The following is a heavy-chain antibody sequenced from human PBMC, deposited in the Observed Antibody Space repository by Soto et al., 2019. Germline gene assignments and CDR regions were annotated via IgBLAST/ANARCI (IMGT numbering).Heavy chain of an antibody. Sequence: EVQLLESGGGLAQPGGSLRLSCAASGFSFSSYAMSWARQAPGKGLEWVSVISNSGGTTFYADSVKGRFTISRDNFKNTVFLQMSSLRAEDTAVYYCAKYVAVAGTALYGMDVWGQGTTVTVSS. CDR2: ISNSGGTT. J-gene: IGHJ6*02. CDR1: GFSFSSYA. CDR3: AKYVAVAGTALYGMDV. V-gene: IGHV3-23*01. D-gene: IGHD6-19*01.